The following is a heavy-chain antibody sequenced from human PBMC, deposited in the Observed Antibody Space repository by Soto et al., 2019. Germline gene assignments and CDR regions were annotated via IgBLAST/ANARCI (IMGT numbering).Heavy chain of an antibody. CDR2: IWHDGSKQ. J-gene: IGHJ4*02. Sequence: QEQLVEAGGGVVQPGRSLRLSCAASGFTFSDYAMHWVRQAPGKGLEWVAFIWHDGSKQYYEDSVKGRFTISRDNSKQKLYPQMNSLRAEDTAVYYCTRPALFMHTFDSWGPGILVTVSS. CDR3: TRPALFMHTFDS. V-gene: IGHV3-33*01. D-gene: IGHD3-16*01. CDR1: GFTFSDYA.